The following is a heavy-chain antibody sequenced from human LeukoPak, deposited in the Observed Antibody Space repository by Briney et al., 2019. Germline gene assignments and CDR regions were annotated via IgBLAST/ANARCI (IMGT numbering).Heavy chain of an antibody. V-gene: IGHV4-38-2*01. Sequence: SETLSLTCAVSGYSISSGYYWGCVRQPPGKRLEWIGSIYHGGNTIYNPSLKSRVTMSVDTSKNQYSLMLSSVTAADTAVYHCAFHVERTMAANNYFDPWGQGILVTVSS. D-gene: IGHD5-18*01. CDR2: IYHGGNT. CDR1: GYSISSGYY. J-gene: IGHJ5*02. CDR3: AFHVERTMAANNYFDP.